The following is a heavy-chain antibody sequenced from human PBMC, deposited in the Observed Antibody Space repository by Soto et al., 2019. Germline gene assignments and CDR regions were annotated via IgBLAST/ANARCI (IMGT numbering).Heavy chain of an antibody. CDR2: IFFTGAT. CDR1: GDSVTFGHYY. Sequence: QVQLQESGPGLVKPSETLSLICIVSGDSVTFGHYYWSWIRQPPGKGLEWIGHIFFTGATNYSPSLKSRVTMSVDSSKSQFSLNLTSVTAADSAIYFCARARSDSAGSSHGRRLDVWGHGNTVTVSS. CDR3: ARARSDSAGSSHGRRLDV. D-gene: IGHD3-10*01. J-gene: IGHJ6*02. V-gene: IGHV4-61*01.